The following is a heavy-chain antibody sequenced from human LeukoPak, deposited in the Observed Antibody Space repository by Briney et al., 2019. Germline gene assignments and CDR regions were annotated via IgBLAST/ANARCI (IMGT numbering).Heavy chain of an antibody. CDR1: GRSFSGYY. CDR3: AREWLSPLGY. V-gene: IGHV4-34*01. CDR2: INHSGST. D-gene: IGHD5-12*01. Sequence: SETLSLTCAVYGRSFSGYYWSWIRQPPGKGLEWIGEINHSGSTNYNPSLKSRVTISVDTSKNQFSLKLSSVTAADTAVYYCAREWLSPLGYWGQGTLVTVSS. J-gene: IGHJ4*02.